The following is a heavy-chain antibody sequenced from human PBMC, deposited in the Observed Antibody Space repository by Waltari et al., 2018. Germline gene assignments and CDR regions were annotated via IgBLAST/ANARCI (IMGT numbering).Heavy chain of an antibody. Sequence: QVQLVQSGAEVKKPGSSVKVSCKASGGTFSSYAIRCVRQAPGQGLEWMGGIIPIFGTANYAQKFQGRVTITADESTSTAYMELSSLRSEDTAVYYCARDFCSGGSCYHGVSWFDPWGQGTLVTVSS. V-gene: IGHV1-69*01. CDR1: GGTFSSYA. CDR3: ARDFCSGGSCYHGVSWFDP. D-gene: IGHD2-15*01. J-gene: IGHJ5*02. CDR2: IIPIFGTA.